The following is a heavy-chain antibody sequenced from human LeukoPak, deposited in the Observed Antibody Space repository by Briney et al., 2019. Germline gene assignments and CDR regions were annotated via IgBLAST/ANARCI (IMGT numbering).Heavy chain of an antibody. CDR1: GGSISSYY. J-gene: IGHJ3*02. CDR3: ARDGYNFAFDI. Sequence: PSETLSLTCTVSGGSISSYYWSWIRQPPGKGLEWIGYIYYSGSTNYIPSLKSRVTISVDTSKNQFSLKLSSVTAADTAVYYCARDGYNFAFDIWGQGTMVTVSS. D-gene: IGHD5-24*01. V-gene: IGHV4-59*01. CDR2: IYYSGST.